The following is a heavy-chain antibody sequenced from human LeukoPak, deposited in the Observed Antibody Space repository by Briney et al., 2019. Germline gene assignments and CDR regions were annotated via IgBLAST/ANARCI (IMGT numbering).Heavy chain of an antibody. CDR1: GYTFTGYY. CDR3: ARTRNGDYVYYYYYYYMDV. D-gene: IGHD4-17*01. V-gene: IGHV1-2*02. CDR2: INPNSGGT. Sequence: ASVKVSCKASGYTFTGYYMHWVRQAPGQGLEWMGWINPNSGGTNYAQKLQGRVTMTTDTSTSTAYMELRSLRSDDTAVYYCARTRNGDYVYYYYYYYMDVWGKGTTVTISS. J-gene: IGHJ6*03.